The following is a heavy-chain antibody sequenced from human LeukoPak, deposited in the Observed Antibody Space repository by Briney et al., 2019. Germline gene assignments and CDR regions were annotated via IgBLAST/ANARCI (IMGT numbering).Heavy chain of an antibody. CDR2: MSYDGRT. CDR3: ARVGATSVLNY. Sequence: SETLSLTCTVSGGSVSSSSYYWGWVRQSPGKGLEWIGSMSYDGRTHNNPSLESRVTMSVDTSKNQFSLKLSSVTAADTAVYYCARVGATSVLNYWGQGTLVTVSS. D-gene: IGHD1-26*01. CDR1: GGSVSSSSYY. V-gene: IGHV4-39*01. J-gene: IGHJ4*02.